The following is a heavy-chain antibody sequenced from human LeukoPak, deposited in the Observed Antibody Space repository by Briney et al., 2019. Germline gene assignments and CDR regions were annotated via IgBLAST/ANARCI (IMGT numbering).Heavy chain of an antibody. CDR1: GGSISSGSYS. Sequence: SETLSLTCTVSGGSISSGSYSWNWIRQPAGKGLEWIGRIYTSGSTNYNPSLKSRVTISVDTSKNQFSLKLSSVTAADTAVYYCARDQADYYDTSCYSHWGQGTLVTVSS. D-gene: IGHD3-22*01. J-gene: IGHJ4*02. V-gene: IGHV4-61*02. CDR3: ARDQADYYDTSCYSH. CDR2: IYTSGST.